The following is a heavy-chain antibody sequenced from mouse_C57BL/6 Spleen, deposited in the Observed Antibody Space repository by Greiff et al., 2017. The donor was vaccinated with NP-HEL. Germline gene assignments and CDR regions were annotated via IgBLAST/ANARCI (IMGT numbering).Heavy chain of an antibody. CDR3: ARNYYGHGAMDY. V-gene: IGHV1-81*01. J-gene: IGHJ4*01. CDR1: GYTFTSYG. D-gene: IGHD1-1*01. Sequence: QVQLQQSGAELARPGASVKLSCKASGYTFTSYGISWVKQRTGQGLEWIGEIYPRSGNTYYNEKFKGKATLTADKSSSTAYMELRSLTSEDAAVYFCARNYYGHGAMDYWGQGTSVTVSS. CDR2: IYPRSGNT.